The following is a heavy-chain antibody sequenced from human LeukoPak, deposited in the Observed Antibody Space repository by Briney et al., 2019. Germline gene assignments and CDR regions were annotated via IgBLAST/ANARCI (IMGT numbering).Heavy chain of an antibody. Sequence: SETLSLTCTVSGGSISSSSYYWSWIRQPPGKGLEWIGEINHSGSTNYNPSLKSRVTISVDTSKNQFSLKLSSVTAADTAVYYCARPRQGGNWFDPWGQGTLVTVSS. CDR1: GGSISSSSYY. D-gene: IGHD2-15*01. J-gene: IGHJ5*02. CDR3: ARPRQGGNWFDP. V-gene: IGHV4-39*07. CDR2: INHSGST.